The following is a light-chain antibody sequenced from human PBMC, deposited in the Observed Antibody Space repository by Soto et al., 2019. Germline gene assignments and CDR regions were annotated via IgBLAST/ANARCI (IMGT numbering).Light chain of an antibody. Sequence: EIVMTQSPATLSVSPGERVTLSCRASQSVSSNLAWFQQKPGQAPRLLIYDASTRATGIPATFSGSGSGTEFTLTISSLQSEDFAVYYCQQYNDRPGTFGQGTKVEIK. V-gene: IGKV3-15*01. CDR2: DAS. J-gene: IGKJ1*01. CDR1: QSVSSN. CDR3: QQYNDRPGT.